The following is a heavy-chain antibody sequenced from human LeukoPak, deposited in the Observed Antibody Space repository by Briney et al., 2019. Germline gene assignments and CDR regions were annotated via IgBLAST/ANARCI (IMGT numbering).Heavy chain of an antibody. CDR3: ARHQRGNSDAFGI. J-gene: IGHJ3*02. Sequence: SETLSLTCAVYGGSFSGYYWSWIRQPPGKGLEWFGYIYYSGRTNYNPSLKSRVTISVDTSKNQFSLKLSSVTAADTAVYYCARHQRGNSDAFGIWGQGTMVTVFS. CDR1: GGSFSGYY. D-gene: IGHD4-23*01. V-gene: IGHV4-59*01. CDR2: IYYSGRT.